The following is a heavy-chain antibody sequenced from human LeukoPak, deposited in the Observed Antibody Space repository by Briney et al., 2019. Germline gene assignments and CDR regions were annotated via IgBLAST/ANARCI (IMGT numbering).Heavy chain of an antibody. Sequence: ASVKVSCKASGYTFTSYDINWVRQATGQGLEWMGWMNPNSASTGYAQKFQGRVTITRNTSISTTYMELRSLRSDDTAVYYCARGGSRENYYYYMDVWGKGTTVTVSS. J-gene: IGHJ6*03. CDR1: GYTFTSYD. CDR2: MNPNSAST. CDR3: ARGGSRENYYYYMDV. V-gene: IGHV1-8*03. D-gene: IGHD6-13*01.